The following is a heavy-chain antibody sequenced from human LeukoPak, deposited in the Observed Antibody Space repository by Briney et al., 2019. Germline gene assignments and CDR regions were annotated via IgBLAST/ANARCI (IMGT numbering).Heavy chain of an antibody. V-gene: IGHV3-73*01. CDR1: GFTFSGSD. CDR3: TRHNYDRSGYGAFDI. D-gene: IGHD3-22*01. CDR2: IRSKTNNYAT. Sequence: PGGSLKLSCAASGFTFSGSDIHWVRQASGKGLEWVGHIRSKTNNYATADAAPVKGRFTFSRDDSKNTAYIQMNSLKTEDTAVYYCTRHNYDRSGYGAFDIWGQGTMVTVSS. J-gene: IGHJ3*02.